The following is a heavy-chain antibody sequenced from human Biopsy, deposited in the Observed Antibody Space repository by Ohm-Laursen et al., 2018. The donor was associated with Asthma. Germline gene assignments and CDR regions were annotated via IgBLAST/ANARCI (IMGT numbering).Heavy chain of an antibody. D-gene: IGHD4-23*01. CDR2: VFWSGST. Sequence: PSETLSLTCRVSGGYTGSSDHHWAWIRQAPGKGLEWIGFVFWSGSTHYSRSLERRVSISIDTATNEFSMKLWSVTPADTAVYFCARVVSYGVIYFGNDVWGTGNTVVVST. CDR3: ARVVSYGVIYFGNDV. J-gene: IGHJ6*04. V-gene: IGHV4-30-4*01. CDR1: GGYTGSSDHH.